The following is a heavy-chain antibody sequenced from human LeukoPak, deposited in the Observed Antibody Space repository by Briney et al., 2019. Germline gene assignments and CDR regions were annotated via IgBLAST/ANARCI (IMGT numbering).Heavy chain of an antibody. V-gene: IGHV3-7*01. CDR2: IKQDGSEK. D-gene: IGHD2-15*01. CDR1: RFTFSSYW. Sequence: GGSLRLSCAASRFTFSSYWMSWVRQAPGKGLEWVANIKQDGSEKYYVDSVKGRFTISRDNAKNSLFLQMNDLRAEDTAVYYCARDALDIVVVVAAVYSYYYMDVWGKGTTVTVSS. CDR3: ARDALDIVVVVAAVYSYYYMDV. J-gene: IGHJ6*03.